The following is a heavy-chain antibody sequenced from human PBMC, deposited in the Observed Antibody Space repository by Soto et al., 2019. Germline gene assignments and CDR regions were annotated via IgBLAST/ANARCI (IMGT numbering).Heavy chain of an antibody. Sequence: GASVKVSCKASGYTFTSYGISWVRQAPGQGLEWMGWISAYNGNTNYAQKLQGRVTMTTDTSTSTAYMELRSLRSDDTAVYYCARERRAYYYDSSGYYFGYWGQGTLVTVS. CDR1: GYTFTSYG. D-gene: IGHD3-22*01. V-gene: IGHV1-18*04. CDR3: ARERRAYYYDSSGYYFGY. J-gene: IGHJ4*02. CDR2: ISAYNGNT.